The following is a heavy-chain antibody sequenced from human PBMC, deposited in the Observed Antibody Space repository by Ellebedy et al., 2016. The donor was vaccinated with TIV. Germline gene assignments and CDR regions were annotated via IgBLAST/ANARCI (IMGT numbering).Heavy chain of an antibody. CDR3: STVEWYRSNY. D-gene: IGHD3-3*01. J-gene: IGHJ4*02. Sequence: GESLKISCAASGFTFSTYWMYWVRQAPGKGLEWVASIKEDGSDKYYVDSVKGRFTISRDNAKNSLYLQVNTLGGEDTAVYYCSTVEWYRSNYWGQGTLVTVSS. V-gene: IGHV3-7*01. CDR1: GFTFSTYW. CDR2: IKEDGSDK.